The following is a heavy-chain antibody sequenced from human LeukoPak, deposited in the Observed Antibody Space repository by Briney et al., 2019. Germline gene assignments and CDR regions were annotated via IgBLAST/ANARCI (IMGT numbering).Heavy chain of an antibody. Sequence: PGGSLRLSCVASGFSFSSYNMNWVRQAPGKGLEWVSSISRSASNIYYADSVKGRFTISRDNAKNSFYLQMNSLRAEDTAVFYCARDPEGFGATYFDYWAREPSSPSPQ. CDR3: ARDPEGFGATYFDY. CDR2: ISRSASNI. J-gene: IGHJ4*02. D-gene: IGHD3-16*01. V-gene: IGHV3-21*01. CDR1: GFSFSSYN.